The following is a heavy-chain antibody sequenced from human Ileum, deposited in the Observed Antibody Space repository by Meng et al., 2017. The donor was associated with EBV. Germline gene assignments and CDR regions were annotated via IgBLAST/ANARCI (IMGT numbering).Heavy chain of an antibody. D-gene: IGHD3-16*01. CDR2: IDTDGSTT. Sequence: GQLVGSGGRLVWPGGSLRLSCADSVFTFTNSWMHWPRQAPGKGLVWVSHIDTDGSTTNYAGSVKGRFTISRDNATNTLSLQMNSLRAEDTAVYYCVRGGGYYFDYWGQGTLVTVSS. J-gene: IGHJ4*02. CDR3: VRGGGYYFDY. CDR1: VFTFTNSW. V-gene: IGHV3-74*01.